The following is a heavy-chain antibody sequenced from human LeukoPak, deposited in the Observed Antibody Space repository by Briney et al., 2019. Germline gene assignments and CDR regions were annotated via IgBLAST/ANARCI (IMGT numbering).Heavy chain of an antibody. J-gene: IGHJ6*02. CDR3: ARDIVVVPAPPLTGGMDV. D-gene: IGHD2-2*01. Sequence: ASVKVSCKASGYTFTGYYMHWVRQAPGQGLERMGWINPNSGGTNYAQKFQGRVTMTRDTSISTAYMELSRLRSDDTAVYYCARDIVVVPAPPLTGGMDVWGQGTTVTVSS. CDR2: INPNSGGT. CDR1: GYTFTGYY. V-gene: IGHV1-2*02.